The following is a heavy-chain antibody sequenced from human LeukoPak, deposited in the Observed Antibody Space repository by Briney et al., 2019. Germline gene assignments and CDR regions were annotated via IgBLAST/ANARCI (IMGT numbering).Heavy chain of an antibody. Sequence: GGSLRLSCAASGFTFSNFWMAWVRQAPGKGLEWVAHIKEDGSDKKYVDSVKGRFTISRDNPKHSLYLQMNSLRAEDTAVYYCARDIGYHTFDYWGQGGLVTVSS. CDR2: IKEDGSDK. J-gene: IGHJ4*02. CDR1: GFTFSNFW. CDR3: ARDIGYHTFDY. D-gene: IGHD5-12*01. V-gene: IGHV3-7*05.